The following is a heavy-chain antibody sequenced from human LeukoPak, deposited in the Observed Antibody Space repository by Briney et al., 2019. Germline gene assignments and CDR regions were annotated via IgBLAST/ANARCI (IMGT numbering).Heavy chain of an antibody. J-gene: IGHJ3*02. CDR1: GFTFDDYA. CDR3: AKLQRRLRLYDAFDI. V-gene: IGHV3-9*01. CDR2: ISWNSGSI. D-gene: IGHD5-24*01. Sequence: PGRSLRLSCAASGFTFDDYAMHWVRQAPGKGLEWVSGISWNSGSIGYADSVKGRFTISRDNAKNSLYLQMNSLRAEDTALYYCAKLQRRLRLYDAFDIWGQGTMVTVSS.